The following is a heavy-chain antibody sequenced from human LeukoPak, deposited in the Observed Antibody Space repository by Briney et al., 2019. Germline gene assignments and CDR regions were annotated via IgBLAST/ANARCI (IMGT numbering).Heavy chain of an antibody. CDR2: ISPGPEAI. V-gene: IGHV3-48*03. Sequence: GGSLRLSRAASGFAFSGTEMSWVRQAPGKGMDWVAFISPGPEAIEYAGSVRGRFTIIRDNAKNSLYLQMNRLSVDDTAVHCGVTSLSGWFGPSVYHWGRGTQVTVSS. CDR1: GFAFSGTE. D-gene: IGHD6-19*01. J-gene: IGHJ5*02. CDR3: VTSLSGWFGPSVYH.